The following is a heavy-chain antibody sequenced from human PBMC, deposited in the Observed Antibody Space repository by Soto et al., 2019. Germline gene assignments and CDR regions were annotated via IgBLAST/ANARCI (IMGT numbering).Heavy chain of an antibody. CDR3: AKDPDYGDTSGYPSPPP. CDR1: GFTFKNYA. CDR2: ISYDGSIE. J-gene: IGHJ5*02. D-gene: IGHD3-22*01. V-gene: IGHV3-30-3*01. Sequence: GGSLRLSCAASGFTFKNYAMHWVRQAPGKGLEWVAVISYDGSIEFYADSVKGRFTISRDDFKNTLYLQMNSLRAEDTALYFCAKDPDYGDTSGYPSPPPWGRGTLVTVSS.